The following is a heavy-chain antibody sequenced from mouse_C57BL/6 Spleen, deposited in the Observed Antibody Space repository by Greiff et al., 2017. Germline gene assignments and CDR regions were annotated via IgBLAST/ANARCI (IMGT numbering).Heavy chain of an antibody. CDR1: GFTFSDYG. CDR2: ISSGSSTI. D-gene: IGHD3-2*02. Sequence: EVHLVESGGGLVKPGGSLKLSCAASGFTFSDYGMHWVRQAPEKGLEWVAYISSGSSTIYYADTVKGRFTISRDKAKNTLFLQMTSLRSEDTAMYYCARSGNYFDYWGQGTTLTVSS. V-gene: IGHV5-17*01. CDR3: ARSGNYFDY. J-gene: IGHJ2*01.